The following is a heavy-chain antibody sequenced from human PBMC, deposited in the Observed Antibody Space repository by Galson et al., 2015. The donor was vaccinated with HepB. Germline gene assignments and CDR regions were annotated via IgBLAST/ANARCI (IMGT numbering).Heavy chain of an antibody. CDR3: ARIGTRGSMVRGFDY. V-gene: IGHV5-51*03. J-gene: IGHJ4*02. CDR2: IYPGDSDT. CDR1: GYSFTSYW. Sequence: QSGAEVKKPGESLKISCKGSGYSFTSYWIGWVRQMPGKGLEWMGIIYPGDSDTRYSPSFQGQVTISADKSISTAYLQWSSLKASDTAMYDCARIGTRGSMVRGFDYWGQGTLVTVSS. D-gene: IGHD3-10*01.